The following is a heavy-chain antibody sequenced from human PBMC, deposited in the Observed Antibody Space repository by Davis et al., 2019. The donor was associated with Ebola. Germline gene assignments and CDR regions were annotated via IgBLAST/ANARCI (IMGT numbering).Heavy chain of an antibody. CDR1: GYTFTGYY. CDR2: INPNSGGT. D-gene: IGHD4-23*01. CDR3: ARDYGGNSKSFDY. J-gene: IGHJ4*02. V-gene: IGHV1-2*02. Sequence: ASVTVSCKASGYTFTGYYMHWVRQAPGQGLEWMGWINPNSGGTNYAQKFQGRVTMTRDTSISTAYMELSRLRSDDTAVYYCARDYGGNSKSFDYWGQGTLVTVSS.